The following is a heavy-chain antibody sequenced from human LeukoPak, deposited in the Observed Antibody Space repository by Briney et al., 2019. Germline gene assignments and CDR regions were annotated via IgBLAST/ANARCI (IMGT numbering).Heavy chain of an antibody. V-gene: IGHV4-59*08. CDR1: GGSISSYY. Sequence: PSETLSLTCTVSGGSISSYYWSWFRQPPGKGLEWIGSISYSGSTNYNPSLKSRVTISVDTSKNQFSLKLSSVTAADTAVYYCARRHQLLSDSFDIWGQGTMVTVSS. D-gene: IGHD2-2*01. CDR3: ARRHQLLSDSFDI. CDR2: ISYSGST. J-gene: IGHJ3*02.